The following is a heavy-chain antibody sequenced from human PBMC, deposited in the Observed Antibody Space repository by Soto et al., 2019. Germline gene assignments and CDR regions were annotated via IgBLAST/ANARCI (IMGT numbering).Heavy chain of an antibody. CDR2: ISGSGGST. Sequence: EVQLLESGGGLVQPGGSLRLSCAASGFTFSSYAMSWVRQAPGKGLEWVSAISGSGGSTYYADSVKGRFTISRDNSKNTLYLQMYSLRAEDTAVYYCAKDGVGATRGWYFDLWGRGTLVTVSS. CDR1: GFTFSSYA. J-gene: IGHJ2*01. CDR3: AKDGVGATRGWYFDL. V-gene: IGHV3-23*01. D-gene: IGHD1-26*01.